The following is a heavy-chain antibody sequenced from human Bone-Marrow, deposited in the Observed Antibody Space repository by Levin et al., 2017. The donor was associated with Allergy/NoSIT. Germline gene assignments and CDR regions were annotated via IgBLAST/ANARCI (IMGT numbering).Heavy chain of an antibody. CDR1: GGSVNVGSHY. Sequence: SETLSLTCSVSGGSVNVGSHYWGWIRQPPGTGLEFLVSLYYNGITYYNPSLKSRVTLSIDTSKNEFSLNLTSVSAADTAVYYCARRKYSSGWPFDYWGHGTLVTVSS. V-gene: IGHV4-39*01. CDR3: ARRKYSSGWPFDY. J-gene: IGHJ4*01. CDR2: LYYNGIT. D-gene: IGHD6-19*01.